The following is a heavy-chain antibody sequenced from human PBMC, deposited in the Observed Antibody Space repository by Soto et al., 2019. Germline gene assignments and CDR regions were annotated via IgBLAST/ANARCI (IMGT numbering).Heavy chain of an antibody. J-gene: IGHJ3*02. V-gene: IGHV3-30*18. CDR3: AKQQQLVQDAFDI. Sequence: QVQLVESGGGVVQPGRSLRLSCAASGFTFSSYGMHWVRQAPGKGLEWVAVISYDGSNKYYADSVKGRFTISRDNSKNTLYLQMNSLRAEDTAVYYCAKQQQLVQDAFDIWGQGTMVTVSS. D-gene: IGHD6-13*01. CDR1: GFTFSSYG. CDR2: ISYDGSNK.